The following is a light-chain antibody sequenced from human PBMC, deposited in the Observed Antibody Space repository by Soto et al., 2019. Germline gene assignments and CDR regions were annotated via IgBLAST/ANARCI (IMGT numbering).Light chain of an antibody. J-gene: IGKJ4*01. Sequence: EIVLTQSPGTLSLSPGERATLSCRASQSVSSSYLAWYQQKPGQAPWLLIYGASSRATGIPDRFSGSGSGTDFTLTISRLEPEDFAVYYCQQYDRSPLTFGGGTKVEIK. V-gene: IGKV3-20*01. CDR3: QQYDRSPLT. CDR1: QSVSSSY. CDR2: GAS.